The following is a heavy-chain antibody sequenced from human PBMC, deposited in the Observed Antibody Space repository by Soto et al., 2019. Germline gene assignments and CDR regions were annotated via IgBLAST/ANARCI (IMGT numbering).Heavy chain of an antibody. CDR1: GGSISSYY. CDR3: SGVWSGYRNWFDP. V-gene: IGHV4-59*08. CDR2: IYYSGST. Sequence: SETLSLTCTVSGGSISSYYWSWIRQPPGKGLEWIGYIYYSGSTNYNPSLKSRVTISVDTSKNQFSLKLSSVTAADTAVHYCSGVWSGYRNWFDPWGQGTLVTVSS. J-gene: IGHJ5*02. D-gene: IGHD3-3*01.